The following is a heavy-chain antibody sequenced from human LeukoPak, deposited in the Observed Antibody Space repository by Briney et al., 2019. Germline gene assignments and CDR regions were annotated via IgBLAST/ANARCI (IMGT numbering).Heavy chain of an antibody. CDR2: IKQDGSEK. V-gene: IGHV3-7*01. J-gene: IGHJ4*02. Sequence: GGSLRLSCAASGFTFSSYWMSWVRQAPGKGLEWVANIKQDGSEKYYVDSVKGRFTISRGNAKNSLYLQMNSLRAEDTAVYYCARDLYSGAYSYDYWGQGTLVTVSS. CDR3: ARDLYSGAYSYDY. CDR1: GFTFSSYW. D-gene: IGHD5-12*01.